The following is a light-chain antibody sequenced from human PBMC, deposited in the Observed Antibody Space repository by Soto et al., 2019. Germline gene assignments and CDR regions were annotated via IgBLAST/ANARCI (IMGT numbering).Light chain of an antibody. CDR2: DAS. CDR3: QQYGKSPGT. J-gene: IGKJ1*01. CDR1: QNVNNY. V-gene: IGKV3-11*01. Sequence: EIVLTQSPATLSLSPGQRAALFCRASQNVNNYLAWYQQKPGQAPRLLIYDASNRATGIPARFSGSGSGTDFTLDISSLEPEDFAVYYCQQYGKSPGTFGQGTKVDIK.